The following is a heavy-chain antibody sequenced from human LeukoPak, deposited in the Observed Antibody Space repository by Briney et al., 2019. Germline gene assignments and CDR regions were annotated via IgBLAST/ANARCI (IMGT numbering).Heavy chain of an antibody. D-gene: IGHD3-22*01. Sequence: ASVKVSCKASGYTFTGYYMHWVRQAPGQGLEWMGWINPNSGGTNYAQKFQGRVTVTRDTSISTAYMELSRLRSDDTAVYYCAREAYVNYYDSSGFDYWGQGTLVTVSS. CDR2: INPNSGGT. CDR3: AREAYVNYYDSSGFDY. J-gene: IGHJ4*02. CDR1: GYTFTGYY. V-gene: IGHV1-2*02.